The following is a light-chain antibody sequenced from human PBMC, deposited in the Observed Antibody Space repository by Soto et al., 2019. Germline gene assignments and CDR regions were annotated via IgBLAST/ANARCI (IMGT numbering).Light chain of an antibody. Sequence: QSALTQPASVSGSPGQSITISCTGTSSDFGGYNYVSWYQQHPGKAPKLMIYDVSNRPSGVSNRFSGSKSGNTASLTISGLHAEDETDYYCSSYTSSSTVVFGGGTKLTVL. CDR2: DVS. CDR3: SSYTSSSTVV. V-gene: IGLV2-14*01. CDR1: SSDFGGYNY. J-gene: IGLJ2*01.